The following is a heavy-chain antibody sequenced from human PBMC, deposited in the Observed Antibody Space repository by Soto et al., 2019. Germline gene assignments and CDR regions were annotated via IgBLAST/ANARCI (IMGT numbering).Heavy chain of an antibody. CDR2: INHSGST. J-gene: IGHJ4*02. CDR3: ARGSDYYDSSGYYYEFDY. V-gene: IGHV4-34*01. D-gene: IGHD3-22*01. Sequence: SETLSLTCAVYGGAFSGYYWSWIRQPPGKGLEWIGEINHSGSTNYNPSLKSRVTISVDTSKNQFSLKLSSVTAADTAVYYCARGSDYYDSSGYYYEFDYWGQGTLVTVSS. CDR1: GGAFSGYY.